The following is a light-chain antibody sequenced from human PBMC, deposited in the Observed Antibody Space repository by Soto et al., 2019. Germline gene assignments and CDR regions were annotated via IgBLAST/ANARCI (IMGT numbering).Light chain of an antibody. CDR1: QGIRSW. CDR2: GTS. V-gene: IGKV1-12*01. CDR3: QQALSFPLT. J-gene: IGKJ4*01. Sequence: IQMTQAPSSVSASVGDTVTITCRASQGIRSWLAWYQQKPGTAPKILIYGTSTLRSGVPSRFSGSGSGTHFTLTISDLQPEDFATYFCQQALSFPLTFGGVTKVDIK.